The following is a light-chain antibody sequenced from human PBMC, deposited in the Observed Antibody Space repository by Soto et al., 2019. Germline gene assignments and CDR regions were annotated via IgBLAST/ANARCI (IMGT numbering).Light chain of an antibody. CDR2: SDS. V-gene: IGLV1-44*01. CDR1: SSNIGSNA. J-gene: IGLJ2*01. Sequence: QSVLTQPHSASGTPGQRVAISCSGSSSNIGSNAVNWYQQFPGTAPKLLIYSDSQRPSGVPDRFSGSKSGTSASLAISGLQSEDEADYYCAAWDDTLNGHVIFGGGTKVTVL. CDR3: AAWDDTLNGHVI.